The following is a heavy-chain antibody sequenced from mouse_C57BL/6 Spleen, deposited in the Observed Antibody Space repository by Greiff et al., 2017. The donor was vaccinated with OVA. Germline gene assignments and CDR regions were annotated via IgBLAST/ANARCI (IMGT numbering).Heavy chain of an antibody. D-gene: IGHD1-1*01. J-gene: IGHJ4*01. CDR1: GYSFTGYF. V-gene: IGHV1-20*01. CDR2: INPYNGDT. CDR3: ARSVYETYAMDY. Sequence: EVQVVESGPELVKPGDSVKISCKASGYSFTGYFMNWVMQSHGKSLEWIGRINPYNGDTFYNQKFKGKATLTVDKSSSTAHMELRSLTSEDSAVYYCARSVYETYAMDYWGQGTSVTVSS.